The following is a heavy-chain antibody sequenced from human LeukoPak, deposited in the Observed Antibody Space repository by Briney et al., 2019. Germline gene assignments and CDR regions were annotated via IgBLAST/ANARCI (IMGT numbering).Heavy chain of an antibody. J-gene: IGHJ4*02. CDR1: GFTFSSHW. Sequence: GGSLRLSCAAPGFTFSSHWMHWVRHATEKGLVWVSRINRDGNTTNYADSVKGRFTISRDNAKNTLYLQMNSLRAEDTAVYYCVRLLGESHWGQGTLVTVSS. CDR3: VRLLGESH. D-gene: IGHD3-10*01. V-gene: IGHV3-74*01. CDR2: INRDGNTT.